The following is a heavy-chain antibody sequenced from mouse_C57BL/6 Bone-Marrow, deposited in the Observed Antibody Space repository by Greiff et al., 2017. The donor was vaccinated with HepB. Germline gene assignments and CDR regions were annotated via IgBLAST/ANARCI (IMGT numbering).Heavy chain of an antibody. CDR1: GYTFTSYW. D-gene: IGHD2-3*01. CDR3: AREGYYDGYFDY. Sequence: QVQLQQSGTELVKPGASVKLSCKASGYTFTSYWMHWVKQRPGQGLEWIGNINPSNGGTNYNEKFKSKATLTVDKSSSTAYMQLSSLTSEDSAVYYCAREGYYDGYFDYWGQGTTLTVSS. CDR2: INPSNGGT. V-gene: IGHV1-53*01. J-gene: IGHJ2*01.